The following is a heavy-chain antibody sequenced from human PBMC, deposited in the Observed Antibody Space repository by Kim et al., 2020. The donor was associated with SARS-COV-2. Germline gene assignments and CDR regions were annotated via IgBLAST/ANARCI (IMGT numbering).Heavy chain of an antibody. CDR3: AMPFEWERHLPLYY. Sequence: SVKVSCKASGGTFSSYAISWVRQAPGQGLEWMGGIIPIFGTANYAQKFQGRVTITADESTSTAYMELSSLRSEDTAVYYCAMPFEWERHLPLYYWGQGTLVTVSS. CDR1: GGTFSSYA. D-gene: IGHD1-26*01. CDR2: IIPIFGTA. J-gene: IGHJ4*02. V-gene: IGHV1-69*13.